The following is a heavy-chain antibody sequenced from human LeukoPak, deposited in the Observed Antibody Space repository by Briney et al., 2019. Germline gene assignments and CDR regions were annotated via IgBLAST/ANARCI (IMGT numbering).Heavy chain of an antibody. D-gene: IGHD2-2*02. Sequence: PSETLSLTCTVSGGSISSSSYYWGWIRQPPGKGLEYIASLYYSGSTYYNPSLRSRVTTSVDTSKNQFSLKLSSVTAADTAVYYCARDTIVVVPAAIGYNWFDPWGQGTLVTVSS. J-gene: IGHJ5*02. CDR2: LYYSGST. V-gene: IGHV4-39*07. CDR1: GGSISSSSYY. CDR3: ARDTIVVVPAAIGYNWFDP.